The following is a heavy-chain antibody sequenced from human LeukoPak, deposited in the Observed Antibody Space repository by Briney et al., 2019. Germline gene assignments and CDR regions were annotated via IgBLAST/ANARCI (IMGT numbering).Heavy chain of an antibody. Sequence: ASVKVSCKASGYTFTGYYMHWVRQAPGQGLEWMGWINPNSGGTNYAQKFQGRVTMTRDTSISTAYMELSRLRSDGTAVYYCARTSVAPREWLSFDYWGQGTLVTVSS. J-gene: IGHJ4*02. CDR3: ARTSVAPREWLSFDY. D-gene: IGHD3-3*01. CDR2: INPNSGGT. V-gene: IGHV1-2*02. CDR1: GYTFTGYY.